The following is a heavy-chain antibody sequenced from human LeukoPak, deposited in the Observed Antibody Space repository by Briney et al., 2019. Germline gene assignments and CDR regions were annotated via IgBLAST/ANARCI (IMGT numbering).Heavy chain of an antibody. D-gene: IGHD6-6*01. J-gene: IGHJ6*03. CDR3: ARGGSSSQHFYMDV. V-gene: IGHV4-39*01. CDR1: GGSISSSSYY. CDR2: IYYSGST. Sequence: ASETLSLTCTVSGGSISSSSYYWGWIRQPPGKGLEWIGSIYYSGSTYYNPSLKSRVTISVDTSKNQFSLKLSSVTAADTAVYYCARGGSSSQHFYMDVWGKGTTVTVSS.